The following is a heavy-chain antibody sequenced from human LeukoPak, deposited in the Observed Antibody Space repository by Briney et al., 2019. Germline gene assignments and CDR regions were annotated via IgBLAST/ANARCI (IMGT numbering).Heavy chain of an antibody. CDR2: IFYTGST. V-gene: IGHV4-59*12. CDR1: GSTISAYY. Sequence: KSSETLSLTCTVSGSTISAYYWSWIRQPPGKGLEWIGYIFYTGSTNYNPCLKSRVTISLDTSKNQFSLPLSSVTAADTAVYYCARGPDCSSTTCYNWGFDYWGQGTLVTVSS. CDR3: ARGPDCSSTTCYNWGFDY. D-gene: IGHD2-2*02. J-gene: IGHJ4*02.